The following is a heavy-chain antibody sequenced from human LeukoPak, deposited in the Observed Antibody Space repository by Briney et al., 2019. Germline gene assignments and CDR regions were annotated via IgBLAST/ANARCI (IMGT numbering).Heavy chain of an antibody. CDR2: IYSGGST. V-gene: IGHV3-53*01. J-gene: IGHJ4*02. CDR3: ARDRFDYALDY. D-gene: IGHD4-17*01. CDR1: GFTVSSNY. Sequence: GGSLRLSCAASGFTVSSNYMSWVRQAPGKGLEWVSVIYSGGSTYYADSVKGRFTISRDNAKNSVFLQMNSLRADDTAVYYCARDRFDYALDYWGQGALVTVSS.